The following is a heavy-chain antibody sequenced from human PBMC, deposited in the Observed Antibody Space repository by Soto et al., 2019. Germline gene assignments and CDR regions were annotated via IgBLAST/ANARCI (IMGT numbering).Heavy chain of an antibody. CDR2: IYYSGST. CDR3: ARGDLIATMGWGYFDY. D-gene: IGHD1-26*01. J-gene: IGHJ4*02. V-gene: IGHV4-59*01. CDR1: GGSISSYY. Sequence: QVQLQESGPGLVKPSETLSLTCTVSGGSISSYYWSWIRQPPGKGLEWIGYIYYSGSTNYNPSLKMRVTITXXTXKXXFSLKLSSVTSADTAVYYCARGDLIATMGWGYFDYWGQGTLVTVSS.